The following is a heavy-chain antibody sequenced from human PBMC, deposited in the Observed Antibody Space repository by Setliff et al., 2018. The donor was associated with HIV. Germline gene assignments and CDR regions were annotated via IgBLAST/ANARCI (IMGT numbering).Heavy chain of an antibody. D-gene: IGHD3-10*01. CDR2: INPSGGST. CDR1: GYTFTSYY. J-gene: IGHJ6*02. V-gene: IGHV1-46*01. CDR3: ARHDITLVRGLV. Sequence: ASVKVSCKASGYTFTSYYIHWVRQAPGQGLEWMGRINPSGGSTSYAQKFQGRVTMTRDTSTSTVYMELSGLRSEDTAMYYCARHDITLVRGLVWGQGTTVTVSS.